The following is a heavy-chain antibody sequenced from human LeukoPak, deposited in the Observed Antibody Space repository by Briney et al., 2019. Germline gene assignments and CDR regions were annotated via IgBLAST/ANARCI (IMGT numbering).Heavy chain of an antibody. Sequence: SETLSLTCTVSGVSISSSNSYWGWIRQPPGKGLEWIGSIYYSGSTYYNPSLKSRVTISVDTSKNQFSLKLSSVTAADTAVYYCARHSLRTYYFDYWGQGTLVTVSS. J-gene: IGHJ4*02. CDR1: GVSISSSNSY. CDR3: ARHSLRTYYFDY. D-gene: IGHD4-17*01. V-gene: IGHV4-39*01. CDR2: IYYSGST.